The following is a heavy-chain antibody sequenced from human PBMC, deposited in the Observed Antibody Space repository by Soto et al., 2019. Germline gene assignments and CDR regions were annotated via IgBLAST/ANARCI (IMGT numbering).Heavy chain of an antibody. CDR2: IIPILGIA. D-gene: IGHD2-2*01. Sequence: QVQLVQSGAEVKKPGSSVKVSCNASGGTFSSYTISWVRQAPGQGLEWMGRIIPILGIANYAQKFQGRVTITADKSTSTAYMDLSSRRSQDTAVYYCASSPGHYQLLLSWFDPWGLGTLVTVSS. CDR1: GGTFSSYT. CDR3: ASSPGHYQLLLSWFDP. V-gene: IGHV1-69*02. J-gene: IGHJ5*02.